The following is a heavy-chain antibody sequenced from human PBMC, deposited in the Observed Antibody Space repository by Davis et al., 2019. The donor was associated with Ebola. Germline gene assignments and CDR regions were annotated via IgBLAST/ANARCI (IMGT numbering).Heavy chain of an antibody. CDR1: GYTFTGYY. J-gene: IGHJ4*02. CDR3: ARDLTTALGATYYFDY. Sequence: ASVKVSCKASGYTFTGYYMHWVRQAPGQGLEWMGWINPNSGGTNYAQKFQGRVTMTRDTSISTAYMELSRLRSDDTAVYYCARDLTTALGATYYFDYWGQGTLVTVSS. CDR2: INPNSGGT. D-gene: IGHD1-26*01. V-gene: IGHV1-2*02.